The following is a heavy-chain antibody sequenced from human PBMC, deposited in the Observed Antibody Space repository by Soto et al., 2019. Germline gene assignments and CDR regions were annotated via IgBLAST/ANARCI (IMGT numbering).Heavy chain of an antibody. V-gene: IGHV4-59*01. J-gene: IGHJ4*02. Sequence: PAETLSLTCAVSGGSISRYYWSWIRQPPGKGLEWIGYIYYSGSTNYNPSLKSRVTISVDTSKNQFSLKLSSVTAADTAVYYCASTIVGATQGPYYFDYWGQGTLVTVSS. D-gene: IGHD1-26*01. CDR2: IYYSGST. CDR1: GGSISRYY. CDR3: ASTIVGATQGPYYFDY.